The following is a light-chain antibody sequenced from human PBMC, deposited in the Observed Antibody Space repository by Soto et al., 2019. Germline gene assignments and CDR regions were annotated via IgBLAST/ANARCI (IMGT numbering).Light chain of an antibody. CDR1: QSVSSY. J-gene: IGKJ3*01. Sequence: EIVLTQSPATLSLSPGERATLSCRASQSVSSYLAWYQQKPGQAPRLLIYDASNRATGIPARFSGSGSGTDFTLNISSLEPEDFAVYYCQQRSNWPPVLTFGPGTKVDIK. CDR3: QQRSNWPPVLT. V-gene: IGKV3-11*01. CDR2: DAS.